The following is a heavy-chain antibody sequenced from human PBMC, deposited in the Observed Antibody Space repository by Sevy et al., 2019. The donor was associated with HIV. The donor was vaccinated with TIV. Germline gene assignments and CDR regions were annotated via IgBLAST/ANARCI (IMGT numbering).Heavy chain of an antibody. D-gene: IGHD6-6*01. CDR1: GFTFSSYW. J-gene: IGHJ4*02. CDR3: ASSEGKYSSSSGGAFDY. CDR2: INSDGSST. V-gene: IGHV3-74*01. Sequence: GGSLRLSCAASGFTFSSYWMHWVRQAPGKGLVWVSRINSDGSSTSYADSVKGRFTISRDNAKNTLYLQMNSLRAEDTAVYYCASSEGKYSSSSGGAFDYWGQGTLVTVSS.